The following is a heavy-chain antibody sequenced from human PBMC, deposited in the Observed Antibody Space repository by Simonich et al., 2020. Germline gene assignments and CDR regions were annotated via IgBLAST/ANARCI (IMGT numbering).Heavy chain of an antibody. V-gene: IGHV4-39*01. Sequence: QLQLQESGPGLVKPSETLSLTCTVSGGSISSSSYYWGWIRQPPGKGLEWIGSIYYRGSTHHNPALKSRGTIAVDTSKNQFSLKLSSVTAADTAVYYCARHAGFAFDIWGQGTMVTVSS. CDR2: IYYRGST. CDR3: ARHAGFAFDI. D-gene: IGHD6-13*01. J-gene: IGHJ3*02. CDR1: GGSISSSSYY.